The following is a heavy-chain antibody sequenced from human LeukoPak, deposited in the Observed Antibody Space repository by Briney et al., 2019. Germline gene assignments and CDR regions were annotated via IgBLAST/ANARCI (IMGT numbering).Heavy chain of an antibody. Sequence: GSSVKVSCKASGGTSSSYAISWVRQAPGQGLEWMGGIIPIFGTANYAQKFQGRVTITTDESTSTAYMELSSLRSEDTAVYYCATAPNDYSNHYFDYWGQGTLVTVSS. V-gene: IGHV1-69*05. D-gene: IGHD4-11*01. J-gene: IGHJ4*02. CDR3: ATAPNDYSNHYFDY. CDR2: IIPIFGTA. CDR1: GGTSSSYA.